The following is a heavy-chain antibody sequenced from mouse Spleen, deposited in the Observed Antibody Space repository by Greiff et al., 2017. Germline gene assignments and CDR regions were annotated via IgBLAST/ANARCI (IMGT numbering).Heavy chain of an antibody. CDR1: GYTFTSYW. J-gene: IGHJ2*01. D-gene: IGHD3-3*01. CDR2: INPSNGGT. Sequence: QVQLKQPGTELVKPGASVKLSCKASGYTFTSYWMHWVKQRPGQGLEWIGNINPSNGGTNYNEKFKSKATLTVDKSSSTAYMQLSSLTSEDSAVYYCARERYLAVYFDYWGQGTTLTVSS. V-gene: IGHV1-53*01. CDR3: ARERYLAVYFDY.